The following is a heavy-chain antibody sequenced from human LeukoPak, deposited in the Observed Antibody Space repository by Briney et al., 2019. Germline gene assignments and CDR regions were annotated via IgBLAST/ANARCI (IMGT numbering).Heavy chain of an antibody. CDR3: AKGGSYFGSVYYFDY. J-gene: IGHJ4*02. Sequence: PGGSLRLSCAASGFTFSSYAMSWVRQAPGKGLEWVSAISGSGGSTYYADSVKGRFTISRDNSKNTPYLQMNSLRAEDTAVYYCAKGGSYFGSVYYFDYWGQGTLVTVSS. V-gene: IGHV3-23*01. CDR1: GFTFSSYA. CDR2: ISGSGGST. D-gene: IGHD1-26*01.